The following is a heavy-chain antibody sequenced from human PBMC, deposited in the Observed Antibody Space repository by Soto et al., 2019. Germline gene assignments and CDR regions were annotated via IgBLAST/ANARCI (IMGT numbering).Heavy chain of an antibody. CDR2: IIPIFGTA. CDR3: ASLGDIVVVVAATLSYGMDV. J-gene: IGHJ6*02. D-gene: IGHD2-15*01. CDR1: GGTFSSYA. Sequence: QVQLVQSGAEVKKPGSSVKVSCKASGGTFSSYAISWVRQAPGQGLEWMGGIIPIFGTANYAQKFQGRVTITADESTSTAYMELSSLRSEDTAVHYCASLGDIVVVVAATLSYGMDVWGQGTTVTVSS. V-gene: IGHV1-69*12.